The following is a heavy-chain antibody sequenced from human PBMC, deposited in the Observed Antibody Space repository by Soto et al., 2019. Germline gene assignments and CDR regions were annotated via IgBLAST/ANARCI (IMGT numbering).Heavy chain of an antibody. V-gene: IGHV1-2*02. CDR1: GYTFTGYY. Sequence: RASVKVSCKASGYTFTGYYMHWVRQAPGQGLEWMGWINPNSGGTNYAQKFQGRVTMTRDTSISTAYMELSRLRSDDTAVYYCARDVSPTYYDILTGYPVYYYGMDVWGQGTTVTVS. J-gene: IGHJ6*02. CDR2: INPNSGGT. CDR3: ARDVSPTYYDILTGYPVYYYGMDV. D-gene: IGHD3-9*01.